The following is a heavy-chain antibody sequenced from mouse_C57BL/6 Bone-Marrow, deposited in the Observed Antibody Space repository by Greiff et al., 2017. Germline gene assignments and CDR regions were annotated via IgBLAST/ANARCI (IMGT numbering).Heavy chain of an antibody. CDR2: ISSGSSTN. Sequence: EVQLVESGGGLVKPGGSLKLSCAASGFTFSDYGMHWVRQAPEKGLEWVAYISSGSSTNYYADTVKGRITISIDNAKNTLFLQMTSLRSEDTAMYYCARRFTTVVGGDYWGQGTTLTVSS. CDR1: GFTFSDYG. CDR3: ARRFTTVVGGDY. V-gene: IGHV5-17*01. J-gene: IGHJ2*01. D-gene: IGHD1-1*01.